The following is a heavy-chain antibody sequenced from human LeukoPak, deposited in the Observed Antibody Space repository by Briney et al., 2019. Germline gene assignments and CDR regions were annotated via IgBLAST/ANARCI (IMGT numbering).Heavy chain of an antibody. CDR2: ISAYNGNT. Sequence: ASVKVSCKASGYTFTCYGISWVRQAPGQGLEWMGWISAYNGNTDYAQKLQGRVTMTTDTSTSTAYMELRSLRSDDTAVYYCARAVYYDILTGYYNAVDYYYYYMDVWGKGTTVTVSS. J-gene: IGHJ6*03. CDR1: GYTFTCYG. CDR3: ARAVYYDILTGYYNAVDYYYYYMDV. D-gene: IGHD3-9*01. V-gene: IGHV1-18*01.